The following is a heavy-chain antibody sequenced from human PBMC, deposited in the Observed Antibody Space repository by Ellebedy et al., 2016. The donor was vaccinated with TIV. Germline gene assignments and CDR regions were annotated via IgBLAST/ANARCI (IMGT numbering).Heavy chain of an antibody. D-gene: IGHD4-11*01. CDR2: ISLSSSYI. V-gene: IGHV3-21*01. CDR1: GFTFSNYS. Sequence: PGGSLRLSCAASGFTFSNYSMNWVRQAPGKGLEWVSSISLSSSYIYYADSVKGRFTISRDNAKNSRYLQMHSLRAEDTAVYYCARSTTSTGRVYWGPGTLVAVSS. CDR3: ARSTTSTGRVY. J-gene: IGHJ4*02.